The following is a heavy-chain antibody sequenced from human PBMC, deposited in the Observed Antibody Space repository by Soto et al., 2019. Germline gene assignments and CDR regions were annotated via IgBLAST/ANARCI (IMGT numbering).Heavy chain of an antibody. J-gene: IGHJ1*01. CDR3: ARDRVESGYPEYFQH. Sequence: EVQLVESGGGLIQPGGSLRLSCAASGFTVSSNYMSWVRQGPGKGLEWVSVIYSGGSTYYADSVKGRFTISSNNSKNTLYLQMNSLRAEDTAVYYCARDRVESGYPEYFQHWGQGTLVTFSS. CDR2: IYSGGST. V-gene: IGHV3-53*01. CDR1: GFTVSSNY. D-gene: IGHD3-22*01.